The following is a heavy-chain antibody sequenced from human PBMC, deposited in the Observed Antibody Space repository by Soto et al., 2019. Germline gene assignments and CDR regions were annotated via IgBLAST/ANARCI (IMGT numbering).Heavy chain of an antibody. CDR1: GGSISSYY. CDR2: IYYNGST. V-gene: IGHV4-59*01. Sequence: SETLSLTCAVSGGSISSYYWSWVRQPPGKGLEWIGCIYYNGSTNYNPSLKSRVTISVDTSKNQFSLKLSSVTAADTAVYYCARTATHYYDSSGYYYEGPGAFDYWGQGTLVTVSS. J-gene: IGHJ4*02. D-gene: IGHD3-22*01. CDR3: ARTATHYYDSSGYYYEGPGAFDY.